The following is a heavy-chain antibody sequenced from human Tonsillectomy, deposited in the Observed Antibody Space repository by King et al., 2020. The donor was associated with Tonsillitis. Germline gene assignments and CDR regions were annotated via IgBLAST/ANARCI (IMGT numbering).Heavy chain of an antibody. D-gene: IGHD1-26*01. CDR3: ARAPVGSYRTFWYQEREEYAFDI. CDR2: ISSDGSDT. V-gene: IGHV3-74*01. CDR1: GFTFNSYW. J-gene: IGHJ3*02. Sequence: VQLVESGGGLIQPGGSLRLSCAASGFTFNSYWMHWVRQAPGKGLVWVSRISSDGSDTTYADSVKGRFTLSRDNAQNTLYLQMNSLRAEDTAVYYCARAPVGSYRTFWYQEREEYAFDIWGQGTMVTVSS.